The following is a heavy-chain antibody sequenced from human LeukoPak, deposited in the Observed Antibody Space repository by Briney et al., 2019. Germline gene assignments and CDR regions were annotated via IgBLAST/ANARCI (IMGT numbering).Heavy chain of an antibody. CDR1: GFTFSSYA. Sequence: GGSLRLSCAASGFTFSSYAMSWVRQAPGKGLEWVSAISGSGGSTYYADSVKGRFTISRDNSKNTLYLQMNSLRAEDTAVYYCAKRSEYYCSSTSCYVDYWGQRTLVTVSS. CDR2: ISGSGGST. CDR3: AKRSEYYCSSTSCYVDY. J-gene: IGHJ4*02. D-gene: IGHD2-2*01. V-gene: IGHV3-23*01.